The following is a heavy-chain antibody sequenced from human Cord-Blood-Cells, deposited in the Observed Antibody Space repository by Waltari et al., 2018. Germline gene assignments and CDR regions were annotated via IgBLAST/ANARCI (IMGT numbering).Heavy chain of an antibody. CDR2: IYYSGST. CDR1: GGSISSYY. V-gene: IGHV4-59*01. J-gene: IGHJ6*02. Sequence: QVQLQESGPGLVKPSETLSLTCTVSGGSISSYYWSWIRQPPGKGLEWIGYIYYSGSTNYNPSLKSRVTISVDTSKNQFSLKLSSVTAADTAVYYCARDRPITGTTFGYYYYGMDVWGQGP. D-gene: IGHD1-20*01. CDR3: ARDRPITGTTFGYYYYGMDV.